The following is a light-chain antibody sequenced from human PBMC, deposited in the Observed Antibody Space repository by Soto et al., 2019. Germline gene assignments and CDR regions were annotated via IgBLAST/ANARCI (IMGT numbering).Light chain of an antibody. J-gene: IGLJ1*01. CDR2: EVN. CDR1: SSDVGAYIY. V-gene: IGLV2-14*03. Sequence: QSVLTQPASVSGSPGQSITISCGGTSSDVGAYIYVSWYQQFPGKAPKLIIYEVNNRPSGVSDRFSGSKSDTTAYLTISGLQAEEEADYYCCSYTSSTTYVFGPGTKVTVL. CDR3: CSYTSSTTYV.